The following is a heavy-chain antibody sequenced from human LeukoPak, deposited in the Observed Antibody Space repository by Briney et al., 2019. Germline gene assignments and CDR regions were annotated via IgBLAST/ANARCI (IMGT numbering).Heavy chain of an antibody. CDR3: ARDYYGSETPH. CDR2: ISSSSSFI. V-gene: IGHV3-21*01. D-gene: IGHD3-10*01. CDR1: GFTFSTYS. Sequence: PGGPLRLSCAASGFTFSTYSMNWVRQAPGKGLEWVSSISSSSSFIYYADSVKGRFTISRDNAKNSLYLQMNSLRVEDTAVYYCARDYYGSETPHWGQGTLVTVSS. J-gene: IGHJ4*02.